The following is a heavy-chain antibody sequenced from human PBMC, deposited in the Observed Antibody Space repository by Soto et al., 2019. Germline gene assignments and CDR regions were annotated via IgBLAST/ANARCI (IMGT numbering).Heavy chain of an antibody. Sequence: SVKVSCKASGGTFSSYAISWVRQAPGQGLEWMGGIIPIFGTANYAQKFQGSVTITADESTSTAYMELRRLRSEDPAVYYCARERGYFDWLSYFDYWGQGTLVTVSS. J-gene: IGHJ4*02. D-gene: IGHD3-9*01. V-gene: IGHV1-69*13. CDR3: ARERGYFDWLSYFDY. CDR2: IIPIFGTA. CDR1: GGTFSSYA.